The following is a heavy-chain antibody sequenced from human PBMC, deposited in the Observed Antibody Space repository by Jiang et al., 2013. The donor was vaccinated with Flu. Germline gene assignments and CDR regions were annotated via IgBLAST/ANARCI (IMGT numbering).Heavy chain of an antibody. CDR3: ASQEYDFWSGYYEHGAGYFDL. CDR2: IYYSGST. V-gene: IGHV4-59*01. D-gene: IGHD3-3*01. CDR1: GGSISSYY. J-gene: IGHJ2*01. Sequence: PGLVKPSETLSLTCTVSGGSISSYYWSWIRQPPGKGLEWIGYIYYSGSTNYNPSLKSRVTISVDTSKNQFSLKLSSVTAADTAVYYCASQEYDFWSGYYEHGAGYFDLWGRGTLVTVSS.